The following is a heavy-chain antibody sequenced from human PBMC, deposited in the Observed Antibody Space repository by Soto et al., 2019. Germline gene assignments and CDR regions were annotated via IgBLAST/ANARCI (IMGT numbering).Heavy chain of an antibody. CDR3: ARDLANYGDYERYFQH. Sequence: PGGSLRLSCAASGFTFSSYSMNWVRQAPGKGLEWVSYISSSSSTIYYADSVKGRFTISRDNAKNSLYLQMNSLRAEDTAVYYCARDLANYGDYERYFQHWGQGTLVTVSS. CDR1: GFTFSSYS. V-gene: IGHV3-48*01. D-gene: IGHD4-17*01. CDR2: ISSSSSTI. J-gene: IGHJ1*01.